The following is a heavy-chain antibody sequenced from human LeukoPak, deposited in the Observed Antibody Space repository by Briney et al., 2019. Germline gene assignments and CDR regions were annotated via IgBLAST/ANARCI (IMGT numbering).Heavy chain of an antibody. V-gene: IGHV1-2*02. Sequence: ASVKVSCKASGYTFTGYYMHWVRQAPGQGLEWMGWINPNSGGTNYAQKFQGRVTMTRDTSISTAYMELSRLRSDDTAVYYCARDPPTMVRGFDYWGQGTLVTVSS. D-gene: IGHD3-10*01. J-gene: IGHJ4*02. CDR1: GYTFTGYY. CDR2: INPNSGGT. CDR3: ARDPPTMVRGFDY.